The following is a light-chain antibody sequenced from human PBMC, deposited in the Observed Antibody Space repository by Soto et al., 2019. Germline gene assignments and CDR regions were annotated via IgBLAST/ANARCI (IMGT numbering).Light chain of an antibody. CDR1: QGISSY. J-gene: IGKJ5*01. CDR3: QQYYSYPTNS. V-gene: IGKV1-9*01. CDR2: AAS. Sequence: IQLTQAPSSLSASVRYRVTITCRASQGISSYLAWYQQRPVKPPKLLIYAASTLQRGVPSRFSASASATDFTLTIRSLQPEDFATYYCQQYYSYPTNSSGQGKRL.